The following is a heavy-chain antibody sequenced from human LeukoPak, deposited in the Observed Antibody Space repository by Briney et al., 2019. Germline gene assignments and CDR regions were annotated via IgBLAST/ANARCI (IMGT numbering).Heavy chain of an antibody. CDR1: DYSINSGYY. Sequence: PSETLSLTCTVSDYSINSGYYWGWIRQPPGKGLEWIGSIYHSGSTYYNPSLKSRVTISVDTSKNQFSLKLSSVSAADTAVFYCARTLDYYGSGIYSFDYWGQGTLVTVSS. J-gene: IGHJ4*02. CDR2: IYHSGST. D-gene: IGHD3-10*01. CDR3: ARTLDYYGSGIYSFDY. V-gene: IGHV4-38-2*02.